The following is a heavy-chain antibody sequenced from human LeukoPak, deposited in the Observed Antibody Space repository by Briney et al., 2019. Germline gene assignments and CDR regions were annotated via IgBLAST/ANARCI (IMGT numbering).Heavy chain of an antibody. D-gene: IGHD6-13*01. CDR1: GGTFSSYA. Sequence: SVNVSCKASGGTFSSYAISWVRQAPGQGLEWMGGIIPIFGTANYAQKFQGRVTITADESTSTAYMELSSLRSEDTAVYYCATDRGIAAAGALDYWGQGTLVTVSS. V-gene: IGHV1-69*01. J-gene: IGHJ4*02. CDR2: IIPIFGTA. CDR3: ATDRGIAAAGALDY.